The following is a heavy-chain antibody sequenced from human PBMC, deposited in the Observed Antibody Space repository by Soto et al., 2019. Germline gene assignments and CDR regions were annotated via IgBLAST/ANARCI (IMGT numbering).Heavy chain of an antibody. J-gene: IGHJ6*02. CDR3: ARGHRAMEYYYYYGMDV. V-gene: IGHV4-59*01. Sequence: TLSLTCSVSGGSISSSFWSWIRQPPGKELEWIGYISYSGSTTYNPSLKSRITLSVDTSKNQFSLRVASVTAADTAVYYCARGHRAMEYYYYYGMDVWGQGTTVTVSS. CDR1: GGSISSSF. D-gene: IGHD5-18*01. CDR2: ISYSGST.